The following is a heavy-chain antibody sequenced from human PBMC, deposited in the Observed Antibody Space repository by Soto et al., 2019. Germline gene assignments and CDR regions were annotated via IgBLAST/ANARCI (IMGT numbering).Heavy chain of an antibody. CDR1: GYTFTSYG. J-gene: IGHJ6*02. V-gene: IGHV1-18*04. D-gene: IGHD3-9*01. CDR3: ARESPDWNYAYGGMDV. CDR2: ISAYNGNT. Sequence: QVQLVQSGAEVMKPGASVKVSCKASGYTFTSYGISWVRQAPGQGLEWMGWISAYNGNTYYAQKLQGRVTMTTDTSTSTAYMELRSLRSDDTAVYYCARESPDWNYAYGGMDVWGQGTTVTVSS.